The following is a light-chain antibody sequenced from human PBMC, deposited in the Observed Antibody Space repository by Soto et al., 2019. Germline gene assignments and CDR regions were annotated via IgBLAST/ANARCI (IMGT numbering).Light chain of an antibody. V-gene: IGKV1-9*01. CDR1: QGISSS. Sequence: DIQLTQSPSFLSASVGDRVTLTCRASQGISSSLAWYQQKPGNAPKLLVFFASTLPSGAPSRFSGSGSGTEFTLTISSLQPEDSATYYCQQLKSYPRAFGGGTKVEIK. J-gene: IGKJ4*01. CDR3: QQLKSYPRA. CDR2: FAS.